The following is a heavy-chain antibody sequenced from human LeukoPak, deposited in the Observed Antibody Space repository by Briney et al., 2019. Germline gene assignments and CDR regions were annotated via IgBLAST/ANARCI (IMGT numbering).Heavy chain of an antibody. V-gene: IGHV3-23*01. D-gene: IGHD5-18*01. CDR3: AGRPTGYSSGYIH. CDR1: GFTFSSYA. Sequence: GGSLRLSCAATGFTFSSYAMSWVRQAPGKGLEWVSAISGSGGSTYYADSVKGRFTISRDNSKNTLYLQMNSLRAEDTAVYYCAGRPTGYSSGYIHWGQGTLVTVSS. J-gene: IGHJ4*02. CDR2: ISGSGGST.